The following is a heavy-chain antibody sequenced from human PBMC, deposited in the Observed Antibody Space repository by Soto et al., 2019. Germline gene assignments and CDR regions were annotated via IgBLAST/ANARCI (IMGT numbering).Heavy chain of an antibody. CDR2: IKNKANDYAT. D-gene: IGHD1-26*01. CDR1: GFTFSDYA. J-gene: IGHJ6*02. V-gene: IGHV3-73*01. Sequence: EEQVVESGGGLVQPGGSLKLSCAGSGFTFSDYAIHWVRQASGRGLEWVGRIKNKANDYATASAASLRGRFTVSRDGSTNAAYLHMKRLDTDDTAIYYWDRLSEGAYYHYGRNVWGQGTTVTVSS. CDR3: DRLSEGAYYHYGRNV.